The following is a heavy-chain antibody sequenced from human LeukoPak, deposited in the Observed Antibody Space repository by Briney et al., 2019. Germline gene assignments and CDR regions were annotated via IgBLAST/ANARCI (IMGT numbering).Heavy chain of an antibody. D-gene: IGHD2-15*01. J-gene: IGHJ5*02. CDR2: INAGNGNT. CDR1: GYTFTSYA. Sequence: ASVKVSCKASGYTFTSYAMHWVRQAPGQRLEWMGWINAGNGNTKYSQKFQGRVTITRDTSASTAYMELSSLRSEDTAVYYCARDGRGSIYCSGGSCYSDWFDPWGQGTLVTVSS. CDR3: ARDGRGSIYCSGGSCYSDWFDP. V-gene: IGHV1-3*01.